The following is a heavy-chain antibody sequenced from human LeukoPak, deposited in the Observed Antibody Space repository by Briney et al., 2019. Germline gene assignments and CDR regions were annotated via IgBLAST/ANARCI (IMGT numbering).Heavy chain of an antibody. D-gene: IGHD3-9*01. Sequence: SVKVSCKASGGTFSSYAISWVRQAPGQGLEWMGRIIPILGIANYAQKFQGRLTITADKTTNTAYMELRSLTSDDTATYFCVRHPTSFDWFRDWGQGTLVTVSS. CDR1: GGTFSSYA. CDR3: VRHPTSFDWFRD. CDR2: IIPILGIA. V-gene: IGHV1-69*04. J-gene: IGHJ4*02.